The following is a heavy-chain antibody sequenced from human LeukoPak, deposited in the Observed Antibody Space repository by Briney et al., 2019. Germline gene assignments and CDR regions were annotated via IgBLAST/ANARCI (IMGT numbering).Heavy chain of an antibody. CDR1: GYTFTSYG. V-gene: IGHV1-18*01. Sequence: ASVKVSCKASGYTFTSYGISWVRQAPGQGLEWIGWISAYNGNTNYAQKLQGRVTMTTDTSTSTAYMELRSLRSDDTAVYYCARDGYDYVWGSYRSTPYDYWGQGTLVTVSS. D-gene: IGHD3-16*02. CDR3: ARDGYDYVWGSYRSTPYDY. J-gene: IGHJ4*02. CDR2: ISAYNGNT.